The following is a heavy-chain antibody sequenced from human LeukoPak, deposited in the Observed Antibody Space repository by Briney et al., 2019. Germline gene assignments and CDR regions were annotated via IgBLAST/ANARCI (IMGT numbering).Heavy chain of an antibody. D-gene: IGHD6-13*01. CDR2: ISAYNGNT. CDR1: GYTFTSYG. J-gene: IGHJ4*02. CDR3: ASLPIAAAGSLASDY. Sequence: GASVKVSCKASGYTFTSYGISWVRQAPGQGLEWMGWISAYNGNTNYAQKLQGRVTMTTDTSTSTVYMELSSLRSEDTAVYYCASLPIAAAGSLASDYWGQGTLVTVSS. V-gene: IGHV1-18*01.